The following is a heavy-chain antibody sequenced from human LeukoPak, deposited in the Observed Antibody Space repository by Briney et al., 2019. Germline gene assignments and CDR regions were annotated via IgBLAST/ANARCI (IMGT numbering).Heavy chain of an antibody. CDR2: ISSSGSYI. CDR3: ARDGSGWYYFDC. Sequence: GGSLRLSCAASGFTFSSYSMNWVRQAPGKGLEWVSSISSSGSYIYYADSVKGRFTISRDNAKNSLYLQMNSLRAEDTAVYYCARDGSGWYYFDCWGQGTLVTVSS. CDR1: GFTFSSYS. V-gene: IGHV3-21*01. D-gene: IGHD6-19*01. J-gene: IGHJ4*02.